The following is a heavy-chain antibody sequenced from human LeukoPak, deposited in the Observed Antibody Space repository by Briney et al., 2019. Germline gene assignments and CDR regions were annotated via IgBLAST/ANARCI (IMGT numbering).Heavy chain of an antibody. CDR2: ANPNSGGT. CDR1: GYTFSDYY. D-gene: IGHD4/OR15-4a*01. Sequence: GASVKVTCKASGYTFSDYYMQWMRQAPGQGLEWMGWANPNSGGTNYAQKFQGRFTMTRDTSINTAYMKVSGLRSDDTAVYYCSRGARTIAMTITELDYWGQGALVAVSS. J-gene: IGHJ4*02. V-gene: IGHV1-2*02. CDR3: SRGARTIAMTITELDY.